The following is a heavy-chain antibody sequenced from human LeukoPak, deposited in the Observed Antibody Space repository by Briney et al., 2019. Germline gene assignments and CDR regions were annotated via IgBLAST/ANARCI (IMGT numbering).Heavy chain of an antibody. J-gene: IGHJ1*01. CDR2: ISYDGSNK. Sequence: GGSLRLSCAASGFTFSSYAMHWVRQAPGKGLEWVAVISYDGSNKYYADSVKGRFTISRDNAKNSLYLQMNSLRAEDTALYYCAKDMVPFYDSSGSLQHWGQGTLVTVSS. V-gene: IGHV3-30-3*01. D-gene: IGHD3-22*01. CDR3: AKDMVPFYDSSGSLQH. CDR1: GFTFSSYA.